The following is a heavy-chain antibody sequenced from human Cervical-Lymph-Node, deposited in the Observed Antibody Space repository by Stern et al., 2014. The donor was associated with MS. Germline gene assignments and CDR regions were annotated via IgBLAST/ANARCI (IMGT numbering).Heavy chain of an antibody. J-gene: IGHJ4*02. CDR3: ARHVQGFDY. V-gene: IGHV5-51*01. CDR1: GYSFTIYY. CDR2: IYPYDSDT. Sequence: EVQLEESGAEVKKPGESLKISCKLSGYSFTIYYIAWVRQMPGKGLEWMGVIYPYDSDTTYSPSFQVQVTISADKSIAAAYLRWSSLRASDTAMYYCARHVQGFDYWGQGTLVTVSS.